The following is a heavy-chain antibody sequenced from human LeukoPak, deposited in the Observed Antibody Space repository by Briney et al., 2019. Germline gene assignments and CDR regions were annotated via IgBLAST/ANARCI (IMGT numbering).Heavy chain of an antibody. CDR1: GGSISSYY. Sequence: PSETLSLTCTVSGGSISSYYWSWIRQPPGKGLEWIGYIYYSGSTNYNPSLKSRVTISVDTSKNQFSLKLSSVTAADTAVYYCARVRRITIFGVVTPDAFDIWGQGTMVTVSS. CDR2: IYYSGST. D-gene: IGHD3-3*01. V-gene: IGHV4-59*01. J-gene: IGHJ3*02. CDR3: ARVRRITIFGVVTPDAFDI.